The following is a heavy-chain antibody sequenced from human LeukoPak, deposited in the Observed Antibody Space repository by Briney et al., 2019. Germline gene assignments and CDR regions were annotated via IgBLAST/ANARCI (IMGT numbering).Heavy chain of an antibody. D-gene: IGHD3-22*01. CDR1: GGTFSSYA. CDR3: AKDSGYYYDSSGLDY. V-gene: IGHV1-69*04. CDR2: IIPILGIA. J-gene: IGHJ4*02. Sequence: SVKVSCKASGGTFSSYAISWVRQAPGQGLEWMGRIIPILGIANYAQKFQGRVTITADKSTSTAYMELSSLRAEDTAVYYCAKDSGYYYDSSGLDYWGQGTLVTVSS.